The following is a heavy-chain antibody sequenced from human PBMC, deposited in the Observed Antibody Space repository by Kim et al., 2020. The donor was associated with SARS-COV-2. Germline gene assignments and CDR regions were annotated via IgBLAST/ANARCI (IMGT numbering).Heavy chain of an antibody. CDR2: ISAYNGNT. J-gene: IGHJ4*02. CDR1: GYTFTSYG. Sequence: ASVKVSCKASGYTFTSYGISWVRQAPGQGLEWMGWISAYNGNTNYAQKLQGRVTMTTDTSTSTAYMELRSLRSDDTAVYYCARDDELDSWREPVLGIFDYWGQGTLVTVSS. D-gene: IGHD1-26*01. CDR3: ARDDELDSWREPVLGIFDY. V-gene: IGHV1-18*04.